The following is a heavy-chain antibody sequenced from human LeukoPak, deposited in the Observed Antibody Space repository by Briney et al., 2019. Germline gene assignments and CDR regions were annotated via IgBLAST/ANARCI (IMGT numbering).Heavy chain of an antibody. CDR3: ARRLSTYSSSPYFDY. CDR2: IYYSGGT. Sequence: TSETLSLTCTVSGGSISSSSYYWGWIRQPPGKGLEWIGSIYYSGGTYYNPSLKSRVTISVDTSKNQFSLKLSSVTAADTAVYYCARRLSTYSSSPYFDYWGQGTLVTVSS. J-gene: IGHJ4*02. D-gene: IGHD6-6*01. CDR1: GGSISSSSYY. V-gene: IGHV4-39*01.